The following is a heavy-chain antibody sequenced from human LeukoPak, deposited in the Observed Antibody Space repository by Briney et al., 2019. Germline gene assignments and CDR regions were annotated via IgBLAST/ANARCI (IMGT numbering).Heavy chain of an antibody. V-gene: IGHV4-38-2*02. Sequence: PSETLSLTCTVSGYSISSGYFWGWIRQPPGKGLEWIGSIYHTGSTYYNPSLKSRVTISLDTSKNQFSLKLSSVTAADTAVYYCARARPLYGDYGNYFDYWGQGTLVTVSS. J-gene: IGHJ4*02. CDR3: ARARPLYGDYGNYFDY. CDR2: IYHTGST. D-gene: IGHD4-17*01. CDR1: GYSISSGYF.